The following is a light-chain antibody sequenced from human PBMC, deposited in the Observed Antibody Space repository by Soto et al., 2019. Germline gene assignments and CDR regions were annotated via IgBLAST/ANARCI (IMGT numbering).Light chain of an antibody. V-gene: IGKV1-5*01. CDR3: QQYISHPYT. J-gene: IGKJ2*01. CDR2: DAS. Sequence: DIQMTQSPSPLSASVGDRVTITCRASQSIHSWLAWYQLKPGKAPRLLISDASNLESGVPSRFSGSGSGTDFTLTISSLQPDDFASYYCQQYISHPYTFGQGTKLEIK. CDR1: QSIHSW.